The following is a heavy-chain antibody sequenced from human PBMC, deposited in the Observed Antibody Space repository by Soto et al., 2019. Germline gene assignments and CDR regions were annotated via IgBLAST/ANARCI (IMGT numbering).Heavy chain of an antibody. CDR2: IYYSGST. V-gene: IGHV4-59*08. J-gene: IGHJ4*02. Sequence: SETLSLTCTVSGVSISSYYWTWIRQPPGKGLEWIGYIYYSGSTNYNPSLKSRVTISVDTSKNQFSLKLSSVTAADTAVYYCARHHDSWGQGTLVTVSS. CDR3: ARHHDS. CDR1: GVSISSYY.